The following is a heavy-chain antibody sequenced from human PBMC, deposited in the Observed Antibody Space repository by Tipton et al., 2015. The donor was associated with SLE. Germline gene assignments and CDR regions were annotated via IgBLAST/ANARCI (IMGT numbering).Heavy chain of an antibody. V-gene: IGHV4-31*03. CDR2: ISNTGST. D-gene: IGHD3-22*01. CDR1: GGTVSSGPYY. J-gene: IGHJ4*02. CDR3: ARHPEFYDSSSPGDY. Sequence: TLSLTCTVSGGTVSSGPYYWSWIRPHPEKGLEWIGYISNTGSTYYNPSLESRVTISVDTSKKQFSLSLTSVTAADTAVYYCARHPEFYDSSSPGDYWGQGTLVTVSS.